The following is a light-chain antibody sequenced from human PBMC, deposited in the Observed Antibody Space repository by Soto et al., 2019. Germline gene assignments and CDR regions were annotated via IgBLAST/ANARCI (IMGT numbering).Light chain of an antibody. J-gene: IGLJ1*01. CDR2: EVN. CDR3: NSFTTSSTYV. V-gene: IGLV2-18*02. CDR1: SSDIGSYNR. Sequence: QSALTQPASVSGSPGQSITISCTGTSSDIGSYNRVSWYQQPPGTAPKLIIYEVNNRPSGVPDRFSGSKSGNTASLTISGRLAEDEADYYCNSFTTSSTYVFGTGTKVTVL.